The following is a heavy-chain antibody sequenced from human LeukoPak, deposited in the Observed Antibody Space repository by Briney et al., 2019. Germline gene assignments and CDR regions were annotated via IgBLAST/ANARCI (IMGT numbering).Heavy chain of an antibody. CDR1: GGSFSGYY. Sequence: SETPSLTCAVYGGSFSGYYWSWIRQPPGKGLEWIGEINHSGSTNHNPSLKSRVTISVDTSKNQFSLKLSSVTAADTAVYYCAREGCSSTSCYSYWGQGTLVTVSS. J-gene: IGHJ4*02. CDR3: AREGCSSTSCYSY. D-gene: IGHD2-2*02. V-gene: IGHV4-34*01. CDR2: INHSGST.